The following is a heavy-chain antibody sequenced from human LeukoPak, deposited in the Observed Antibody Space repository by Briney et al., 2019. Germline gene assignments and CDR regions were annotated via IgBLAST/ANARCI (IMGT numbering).Heavy chain of an antibody. J-gene: IGHJ5*01. Sequence: PGRSLRLSCAASGFTFSSYAMNWVRQAPGKGLEWVSTISSSGGSTSYADSVKGRFTISRDNSKNTLYLQVNSLRVEDTAVYYCAKGRIAAAPFDFWGQGTLVTVSS. CDR2: ISSSGGST. D-gene: IGHD6-25*01. CDR3: AKGRIAAAPFDF. CDR1: GFTFSSYA. V-gene: IGHV3-23*01.